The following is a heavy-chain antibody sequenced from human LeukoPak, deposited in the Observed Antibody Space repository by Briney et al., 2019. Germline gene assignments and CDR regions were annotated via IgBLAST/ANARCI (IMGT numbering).Heavy chain of an antibody. J-gene: IGHJ4*02. V-gene: IGHV3-30*02. CDR1: GFTFSSYG. D-gene: IGHD6-19*01. CDR2: VRYDGSNK. CDR3: AKETLRSRLVLHLPRSYFDY. Sequence: PGGSLRLPCAASGFTFSSYGMYWVRQAPGKGLEWVAFVRYDGSNKYYADSVKGRFTISRANSKNTLYLQMNSLRAEDTAVYYCAKETLRSRLVLHLPRSYFDYWGQGTLVTVSS.